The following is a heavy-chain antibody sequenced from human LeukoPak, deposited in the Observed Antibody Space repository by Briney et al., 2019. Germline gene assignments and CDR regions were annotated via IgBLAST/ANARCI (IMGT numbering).Heavy chain of an antibody. CDR3: ARTGGQQLADFDY. V-gene: IGHV4-38-2*01. Sequence: SETLSLTCAVSGYSISSDYYWGWIRQPPGKGLEWIGSMYHSGTSYYNPSLKSRVTVSLDTSKNQFSLKLSSVTAADTAVYYCARTGGQQLADFDYWGQGTLVTVSS. J-gene: IGHJ4*02. D-gene: IGHD6-6*01. CDR1: GYSISSDYY. CDR2: MYHSGTS.